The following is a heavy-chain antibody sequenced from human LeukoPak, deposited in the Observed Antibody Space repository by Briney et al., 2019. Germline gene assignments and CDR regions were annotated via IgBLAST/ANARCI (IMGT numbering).Heavy chain of an antibody. V-gene: IGHV4-34*01. J-gene: IGHJ5*02. CDR1: GGSFSGYY. CDR3: ARMVRGVKWFDP. Sequence: SETLSPTRAVYGGSFSGYYWGWVRQPPGEGLEWIGEINHSGSTNYNPSLKSRVTISVDTSKNQFSLKLSSVTAADTAVYYCARMVRGVKWFDPWGQGTLVTVSS. CDR2: INHSGST. D-gene: IGHD3-10*01.